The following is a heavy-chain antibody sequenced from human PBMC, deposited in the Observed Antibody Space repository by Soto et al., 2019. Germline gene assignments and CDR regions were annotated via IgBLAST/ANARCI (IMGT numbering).Heavy chain of an antibody. CDR3: AREFLRSSPYEGVMDV. CDR1: GFTFSGYA. CDR2: ITYHGNNK. J-gene: IGHJ6*02. Sequence: PGGSLRPSCAAFGFTFSGYAMHWVGQGPGKGLEGVAVITYHGNNKNNADPVKRRFTTTRDNTNNTLYQQMNSMRADATAVYYCAREFLRSSPYEGVMDVWGQGTTVTVSS. V-gene: IGHV3-30-3*01. D-gene: IGHD3-3*01.